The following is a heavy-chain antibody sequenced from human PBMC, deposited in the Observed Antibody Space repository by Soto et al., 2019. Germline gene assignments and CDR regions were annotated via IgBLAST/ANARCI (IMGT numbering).Heavy chain of an antibody. Sequence: SVKVSCKASGGTFSSYAISWVRQAPGQGLEWMGGIIPIFGTANYAQKFQGRVTITADESTSTAYMELSSLRSEDTAVYYCARPGSGSYYIYYYGMDVWGQGTTVTVSS. CDR2: IIPIFGTA. CDR1: GGTFSSYA. V-gene: IGHV1-69*13. CDR3: ARPGSGSYYIYYYGMDV. J-gene: IGHJ6*02. D-gene: IGHD3-10*01.